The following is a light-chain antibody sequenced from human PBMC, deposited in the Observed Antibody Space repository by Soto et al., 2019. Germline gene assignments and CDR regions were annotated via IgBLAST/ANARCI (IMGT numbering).Light chain of an antibody. CDR2: DAS. V-gene: IGKV3-20*01. J-gene: IGKJ2*01. Sequence: EIVLTQSPDTLSLSPGERATLSCRASQRVANNYLAWYQQKPGQVPRLLIYDASIRDTGIPDRFSGSGSGTDFTLTISRLEPEDFATFYCQQTGSLPFTFGQGTKVDIK. CDR1: QRVANNY. CDR3: QQTGSLPFT.